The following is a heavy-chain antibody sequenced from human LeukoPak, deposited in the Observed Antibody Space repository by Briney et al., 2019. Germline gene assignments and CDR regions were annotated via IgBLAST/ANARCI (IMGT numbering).Heavy chain of an antibody. D-gene: IGHD2-8*01. J-gene: IGHJ6*03. CDR3: AREGVLMVYAEYYYYYYMDV. CDR1: GYTFTGYY. CDR2: INPNSGGT. V-gene: IGHV1-2*02. Sequence: ASVKVSCKASGYTFTGYYMHWVRQAPGQGLEWMGWINPNSGGTNYAQKLQGRVTMTTDTSTSTAYMELRSLRSDDTAVYYCAREGVLMVYAEYYYYYYMDVWGKGTTVTVSS.